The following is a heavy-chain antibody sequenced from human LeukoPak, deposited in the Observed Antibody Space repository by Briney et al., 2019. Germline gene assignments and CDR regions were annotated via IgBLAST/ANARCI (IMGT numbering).Heavy chain of an antibody. V-gene: IGHV5-51*01. CDR3: ARGHTTPSTPLSFDY. Sequence: GESLKISCKGSGYSFTSYWIGWVRQMPGKGLEWMGIIYPGDSDTRYSPSFQGQVTISADRSISTACLQWSSLKASDTAIYYCARGHTTPSTPLSFDYWGQGTLVTVSS. CDR1: GYSFTSYW. CDR2: IYPGDSDT. J-gene: IGHJ4*02. D-gene: IGHD1-14*01.